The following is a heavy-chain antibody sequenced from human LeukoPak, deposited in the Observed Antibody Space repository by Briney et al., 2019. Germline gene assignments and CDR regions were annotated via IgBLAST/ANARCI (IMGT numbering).Heavy chain of an antibody. V-gene: IGHV3-53*01. CDR2: IYSGGST. Sequence: GGSLRLSCAASGFSVSSSYMSWVRQAPGKGLEWVSVIYSGGSTYYADSVKGRFTISRDNSKNTLYLQMNSLRAEDTAVYYCAGVGSSGAFDIWGQGTMVTVSS. J-gene: IGHJ3*02. CDR3: AGVGSSGAFDI. CDR1: GFSVSSSY. D-gene: IGHD3-10*01.